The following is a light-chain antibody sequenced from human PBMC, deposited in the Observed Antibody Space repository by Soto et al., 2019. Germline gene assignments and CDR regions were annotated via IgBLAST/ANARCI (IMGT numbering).Light chain of an antibody. CDR1: QGINNY. V-gene: IGKV1-27*01. Sequence: DIQMTQSPSSLSASLGDRVTITCRASQGINNYLAWYQQKPGKVPKLLIYGASTLQSGVPSRFSGSGSGTDFTFTISSLQPEDVAVYCCQNYNSAPRTFGQGTKVEIK. CDR2: GAS. CDR3: QNYNSAPRT. J-gene: IGKJ1*01.